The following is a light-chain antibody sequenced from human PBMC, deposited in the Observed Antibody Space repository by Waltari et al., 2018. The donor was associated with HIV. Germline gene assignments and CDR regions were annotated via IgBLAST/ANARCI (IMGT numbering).Light chain of an antibody. J-gene: IGLJ2*01. CDR1: GSDVGGYNY. CDR3: SSYTSSSTVVV. CDR2: EVS. Sequence: QSALTQPASVSGSPGQSITISCTGTGSDVGGYNYVSWYQQHPGKAPKLMIYEVSNRPSGVSKRFSGSRSGSTASLTISGLQAEDEADYYCSSYTSSSTVVVFGGGTKLTVL. V-gene: IGLV2-14*01.